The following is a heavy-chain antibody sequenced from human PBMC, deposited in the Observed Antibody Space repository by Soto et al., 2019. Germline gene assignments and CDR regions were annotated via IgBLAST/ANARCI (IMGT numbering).Heavy chain of an antibody. J-gene: IGHJ6*02. CDR1: NYNFDSDG. Sequence: VQLVQSGGEVKKPGASVKVSCKTSNYNFDSDGITWVRQAPGQGLEWMGWIYVSNGYTNYAQKFEDRVTLTTDTSTRTVYMELRSLRSDYTAVYYCANRGNPLMDVWGQGTTVTVSS. CDR3: ANRGNPLMDV. CDR2: IYVSNGYT. V-gene: IGHV1-18*01.